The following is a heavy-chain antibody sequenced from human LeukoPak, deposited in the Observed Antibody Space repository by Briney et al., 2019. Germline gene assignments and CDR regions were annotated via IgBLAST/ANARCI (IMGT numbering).Heavy chain of an antibody. V-gene: IGHV1-18*01. D-gene: IGHD6-13*01. CDR2: ISAYNGNT. J-gene: IGHJ6*03. CDR1: GFSFSSYG. CDR3: ARDYSSSWDYYYYYMDV. Sequence: GGSLRLSCAGSGFSFSSYGMHWVRQAPGQGLEWMGWISAYNGNTNYAQKLQGRVTMTTDTSTSTAYMELRSLRSDDTAVYYCARDYSSSWDYYYYYMDVWGKGTTVTVSS.